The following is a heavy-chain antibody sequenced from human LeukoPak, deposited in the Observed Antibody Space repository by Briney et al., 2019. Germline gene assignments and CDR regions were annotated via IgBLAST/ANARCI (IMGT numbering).Heavy chain of an antibody. CDR3: ARVAEAAAFDY. V-gene: IGHV3-21*01. J-gene: IGHJ4*02. D-gene: IGHD6-13*01. CDR1: GFTFSTYS. Sequence: GGSLRLSCAASGFTFSTYSMNWVRQAPGKGLEWVSSISSSSSYIYYADSVKGRFTISRDNAKNSLYLQMNSLRAEDTAVYYCARVAEAAAFDYWGQGTLVTVSS. CDR2: ISSSSSYI.